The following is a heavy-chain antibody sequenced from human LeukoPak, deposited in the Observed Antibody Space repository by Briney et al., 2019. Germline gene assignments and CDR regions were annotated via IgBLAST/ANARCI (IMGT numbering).Heavy chain of an antibody. CDR1: GFTFSSYG. D-gene: IGHD3-22*01. CDR3: ARKYYYDSSGYYPSDYYYYGMDV. Sequence: GGSLRLSCAASGFTFSSYGMHWVRQAPGKGLEWVAVISYDGSNKYYADSVKGRFTISRDNSKNTLYLQMNSLRAEDTAVYYCARKYYYDSSGYYPSDYYYYGMDVWGQGTTVIVPS. J-gene: IGHJ6*02. CDR2: ISYDGSNK. V-gene: IGHV3-30*03.